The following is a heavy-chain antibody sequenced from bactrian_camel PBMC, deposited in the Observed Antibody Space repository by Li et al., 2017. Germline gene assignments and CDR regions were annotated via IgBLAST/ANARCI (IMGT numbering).Heavy chain of an antibody. V-gene: IGHV3-2*01. D-gene: IGHD2*01. J-gene: IGHJ6*01. Sequence: HVQLVESGGGLVQPGGSLRLSCGASGFTFSNYDMSWVRQAPGKGLEWVSSIYSVGDNTYYANSVKGRFTISRENAKNTVALQMNSLKSEDTGLYYCASGRSPGAWFTGGYWGQGTQVTVS. CDR2: IYSVGDNT. CDR3: ASGRSPGAWFTGGY. CDR1: GFTFSNYD.